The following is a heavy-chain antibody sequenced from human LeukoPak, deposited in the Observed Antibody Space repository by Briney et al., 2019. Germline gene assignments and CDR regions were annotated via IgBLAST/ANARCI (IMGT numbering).Heavy chain of an antibody. CDR2: ISGSGGST. V-gene: IGHV3-23*01. CDR3: AKDLGFCSSTSCYRGDWFDP. J-gene: IGHJ5*02. Sequence: PGGSLRLSCAASGFTFSSYAMSWVRQAPGKGLEWVSAISGSGGSTYYADSVKGRFTISRDNSKNTLYLQMNSLRAEDTAVYYCAKDLGFCSSTSCYRGDWFDPWGQGTLVTVSS. D-gene: IGHD2-2*02. CDR1: GFTFSSYA.